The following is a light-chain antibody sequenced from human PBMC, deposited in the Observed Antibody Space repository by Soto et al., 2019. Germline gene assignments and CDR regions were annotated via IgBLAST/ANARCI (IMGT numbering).Light chain of an antibody. CDR1: SSDVGDYNH. J-gene: IGLJ1*01. CDR3: SSFSTSTTLYV. V-gene: IGLV2-14*01. CDR2: EVS. Sequence: QSALTQPASVSGSPGQSITISCTGTSSDVGDYNHVSWYQQHPGKVPKLIIFEVSTRPSGVSNRFSGSKFGNTASLTISGLQADDDADYYCSSFSTSTTLYVFGTGTKVTVL.